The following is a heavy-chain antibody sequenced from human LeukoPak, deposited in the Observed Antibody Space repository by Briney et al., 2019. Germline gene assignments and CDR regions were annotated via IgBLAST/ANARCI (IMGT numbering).Heavy chain of an antibody. CDR2: IYPGDSET. V-gene: IGHV5-51*01. CDR1: GYTFTSYW. J-gene: IGHJ4*02. Sequence: GEPLKFPGQTSGYTFTSYWISWAGQLPGKGRDWIRIIYPGDSETRYSPTLQGQVAISADKSISTAYLQRSSLKASDTAMYYCATPGVSGTTNYFDYWGQGTLVTVSS. CDR3: ATPGVSGTTNYFDY. D-gene: IGHD1-20*01.